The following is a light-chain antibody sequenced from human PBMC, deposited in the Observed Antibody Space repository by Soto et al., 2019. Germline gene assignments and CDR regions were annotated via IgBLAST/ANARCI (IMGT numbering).Light chain of an antibody. Sequence: DIVMTQSPDSLAVSLGERATFNCKASQSILDRSKNKYYLAWYQQKSGQPPKLLIYWESLREPGVPDRFTGSGSGTDFTLTISSLQDEDVAVYYCQQYFTSPWTFGQGNKVEI. V-gene: IGKV4-1*01. CDR2: WES. CDR1: QSILDRSKNKYY. CDR3: QQYFTSPWT. J-gene: IGKJ1*01.